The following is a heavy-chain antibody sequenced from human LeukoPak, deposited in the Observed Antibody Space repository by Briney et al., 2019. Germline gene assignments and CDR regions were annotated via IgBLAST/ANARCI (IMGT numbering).Heavy chain of an antibody. CDR2: IYYSGST. V-gene: IGHV4-59*08. D-gene: IGHD4-17*01. CDR3: ARHAGGYGVYPFDY. CDR1: GGSISSYY. J-gene: IGHJ4*02. Sequence: SETLSLTCTVSGGSISSYYWSWIRQPPGKGLEWIGYIYYSGSTNYNPSLKSRVTISVDTSKNQFSLKLSSVTAADTAVYYCARHAGGYGVYPFDYWGQGTLVTVSS.